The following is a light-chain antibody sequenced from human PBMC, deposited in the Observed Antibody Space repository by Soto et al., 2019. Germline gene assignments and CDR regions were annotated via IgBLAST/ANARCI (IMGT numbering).Light chain of an antibody. CDR3: AAWDDSLV. Sequence: QSVLTQPPSASATPGQRVTISCSGSSSNIGSNSVNWYQQVPGTAPRLLIYSNNQRPSGVPDRFSGSKSGTSASLTISGLRSEDEADYFCAAWDDSLVFGGGTKLTVL. J-gene: IGLJ2*01. V-gene: IGLV1-47*02. CDR2: SNN. CDR1: SSNIGSNS.